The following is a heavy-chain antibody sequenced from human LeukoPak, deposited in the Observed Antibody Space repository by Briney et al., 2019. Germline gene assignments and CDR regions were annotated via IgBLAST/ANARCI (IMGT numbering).Heavy chain of an antibody. V-gene: IGHV4-59*01. CDR1: GGSISSYY. J-gene: IGHJ5*02. CDR3: ARDTYDYYFNP. CDR2: IYYSGST. Sequence: SETLSLTCTVSGGSISSYYWSWIRQPPGKGLEWIGYIYYSGSTNYNPSLKSRVTISVDTSKKQFSLILNSVTAADTAVYYCARDTYDYYFNPWGQGTLVTVSS. D-gene: IGHD5-12*01.